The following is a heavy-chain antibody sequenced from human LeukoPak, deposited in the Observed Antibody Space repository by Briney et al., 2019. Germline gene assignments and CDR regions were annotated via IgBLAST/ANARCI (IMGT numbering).Heavy chain of an antibody. CDR2: IIPIFGTA. V-gene: IGHV1-69*06. CDR3: ATPQGTFHAFDI. J-gene: IGHJ3*02. Sequence: ASVKVSCKASGGTFSSYAISWVRQPPGQGLEWMGGIIPIFGTANYAQKFQGRVTITADKSTSTAYMELSSLRSEDTAVYYCATPQGTFHAFDIWGQGTMVTVSS. CDR1: GGTFSSYA.